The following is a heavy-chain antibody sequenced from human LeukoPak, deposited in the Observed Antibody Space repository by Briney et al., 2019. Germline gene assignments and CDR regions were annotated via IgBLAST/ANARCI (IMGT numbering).Heavy chain of an antibody. Sequence: GGSLRLSCAASGFTFSSYSMNWVRQAPGKGLEWVSYISSSSSTIYYADSVKGRFAISRDNAKNSLYLQMNSLRAEDTAVYYCARGLYCSGGSFTHFLCGAGSYYYYYMDVWGKGTTVTVSS. D-gene: IGHD2-15*01. J-gene: IGHJ6*03. CDR2: ISSSSSTI. CDR3: ARGLYCSGGSFTHFLCGAGSYYYYYMDV. CDR1: GFTFSSYS. V-gene: IGHV3-48*01.